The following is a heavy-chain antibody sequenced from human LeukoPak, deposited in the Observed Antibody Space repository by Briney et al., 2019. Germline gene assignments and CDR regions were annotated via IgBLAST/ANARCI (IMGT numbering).Heavy chain of an antibody. J-gene: IGHJ6*02. D-gene: IGHD6-13*01. CDR1: GFTFSSYG. CDR2: ISYDGSNK. Sequence: PGGSLRLSCAASGFTFSSYGMHWVRQAPGKGLEWVAVISYDGSNKYYADSVKGRFTISRDNSKNTLYLQMNSLRAEDTAVYYCAKGVGYSSSWSPSLALRLDYYYGMDVWGQGTTVTVSS. V-gene: IGHV3-30*18. CDR3: AKGVGYSSSWSPSLALRLDYYYGMDV.